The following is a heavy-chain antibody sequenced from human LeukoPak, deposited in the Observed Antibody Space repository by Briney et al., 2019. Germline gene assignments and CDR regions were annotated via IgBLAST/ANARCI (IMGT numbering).Heavy chain of an antibody. V-gene: IGHV3-53*01. CDR2: IYSGGTI. CDR1: GFTVSSNY. CDR3: LNYGMGV. J-gene: IGHJ6*02. Sequence: GGSLRLSCAASGFTVSSNYMSWVRQAPGKGLEWVSVIYSGGTIHYADSVKGRFTISRDNSKNTVYLQMNSLRAEDTAVYYCLNYGMGVWGQGTTVTVSS.